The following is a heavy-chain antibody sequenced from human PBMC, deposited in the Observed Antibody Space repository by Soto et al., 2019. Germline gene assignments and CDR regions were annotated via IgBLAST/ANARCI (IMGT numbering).Heavy chain of an antibody. CDR2: INPNSGGT. Sequence: ASVKVSCKASGYTFTGYYMHWVRQAPGQGLEWMGWINPNSGGTNYAQKFQGWVTMTRDTSISAAYMERSRLRSDYTAVYSCARGDTGVDAFDIWGQGTMVTVSS. J-gene: IGHJ3*02. CDR3: ARGDTGVDAFDI. CDR1: GYTFTGYY. D-gene: IGHD7-27*01. V-gene: IGHV1-2*04.